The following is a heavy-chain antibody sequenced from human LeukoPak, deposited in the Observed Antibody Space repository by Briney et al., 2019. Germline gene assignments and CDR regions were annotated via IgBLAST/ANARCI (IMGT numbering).Heavy chain of an antibody. CDR2: INPNSGGT. CDR3: SREEVIAAAGPTLDY. J-gene: IGHJ4*02. CDR1: GYTFTDYY. V-gene: IGHV1-2*02. Sequence: ASVKVSCKASGYTFTDYYMHWVRQAPGQGLEWMGWINPNSGGTNYAQKFQGRVTMTRDTSISTAYMELSRLRSDDTAVFYCSREEVIAAAGPTLDYWGQGALVTVSS. D-gene: IGHD6-13*01.